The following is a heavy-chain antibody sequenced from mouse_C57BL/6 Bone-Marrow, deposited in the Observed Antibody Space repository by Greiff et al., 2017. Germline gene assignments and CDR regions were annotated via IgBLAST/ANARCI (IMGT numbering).Heavy chain of an antibody. CDR1: GYTFTTYP. CDR3: ARVKRLRRGAWFAY. Sequence: VKLQESGAELVKPGASVKMSCKASGYTFTTYPIEWMKQNHGKSLEWIGNFPPYNDDTKYNEKFKGKATLTVEKSSSTVYLELSRLTSDDSAVYYCARVKRLRRGAWFAYWGQGTLVTVSA. D-gene: IGHD2-4*01. V-gene: IGHV1-47*01. J-gene: IGHJ3*01. CDR2: FPPYNDDT.